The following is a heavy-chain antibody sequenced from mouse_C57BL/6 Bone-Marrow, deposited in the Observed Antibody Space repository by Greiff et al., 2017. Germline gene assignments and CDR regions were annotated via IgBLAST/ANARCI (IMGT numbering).Heavy chain of an antibody. J-gene: IGHJ3*01. D-gene: IGHD2-4*01. CDR1: GYTFTSYW. V-gene: IGHV1-50*01. CDR2: IDPSDSYT. CDR3: ARDDYARFAY. Sequence: QVQLQQPGAELVKPGASVKLSCKASGYTFTSYWMQWVKQRPGQGLAWIGEIDPSDSYTNYNQKFKGKATLTVDTSSSTAYMQLSSLTSEDSAVYYCARDDYARFAYWGQGTLVTVSA.